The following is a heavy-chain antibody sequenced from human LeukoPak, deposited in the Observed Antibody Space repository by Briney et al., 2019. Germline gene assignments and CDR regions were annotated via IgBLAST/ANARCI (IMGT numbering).Heavy chain of an antibody. J-gene: IGHJ6*03. D-gene: IGHD3-3*01. CDR1: GFTFSSYW. CDR3: AKHTSYYFYYMDV. Sequence: GGSLRLSCAASGFTFSSYWMSWVRQAPGKGLEWVANIKQDGSEKYYVDSVKGRFTISRDNAKNSLYLQMNSLRAEDTAVYYCAKHTSYYFYYMDVWGKGTTVTVSS. CDR2: IKQDGSEK. V-gene: IGHV3-7*03.